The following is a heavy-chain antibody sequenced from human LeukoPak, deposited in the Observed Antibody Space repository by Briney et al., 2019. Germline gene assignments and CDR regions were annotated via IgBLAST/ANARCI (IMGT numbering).Heavy chain of an antibody. CDR1: GGSISTNAYY. J-gene: IGHJ4*02. D-gene: IGHD1-7*01. CDR3: ARDLTGTTGSY. CDR2: IYYSGST. Sequence: SETLSLTCTVSGGSISTNAYYWAWIRQPPGKGLEWIGSIYYSGSTYYNPSLKSRVTISVDTSKNQFSLKLSSVTAADTAVYYCARDLTGTTGSYWGQGTLVTVSS. V-gene: IGHV4-39*07.